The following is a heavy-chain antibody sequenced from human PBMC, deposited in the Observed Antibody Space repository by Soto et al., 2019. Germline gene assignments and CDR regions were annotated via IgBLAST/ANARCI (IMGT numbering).Heavy chain of an antibody. CDR3: ARDSATQWLDFDY. Sequence: SVKVSFKASCYTFTSYGISWVRQAPGQGLEWMGWISAYNGNTNYAQKLQGRVTMTTDTSTSTAYMELRSLRSDDTAVYYCARDSATQWLDFDYWGQGTLVTVYS. J-gene: IGHJ4*02. CDR2: ISAYNGNT. D-gene: IGHD6-19*01. CDR1: CYTFTSYG. V-gene: IGHV1-18*01.